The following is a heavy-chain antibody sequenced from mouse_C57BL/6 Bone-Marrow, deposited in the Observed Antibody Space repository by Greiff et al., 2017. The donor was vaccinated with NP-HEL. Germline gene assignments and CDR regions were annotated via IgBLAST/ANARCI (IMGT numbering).Heavy chain of an antibody. V-gene: IGHV1-59*01. CDR1: GYTFTSYW. CDR2: IDPSDSYT. D-gene: IGHD2-1*01. CDR3: ARGMGNYELYWYFDV. Sequence: VQLQQPWAELVRPGTSVKLSCKASGYTFTSYWMHWVKQRPGQGLEWIGVIDPSDSYTNYNQKFKGKATLTVDTSSSTAYMQLSSLTSEDSAVYYCARGMGNYELYWYFDVWGTGTTVTVSS. J-gene: IGHJ1*03.